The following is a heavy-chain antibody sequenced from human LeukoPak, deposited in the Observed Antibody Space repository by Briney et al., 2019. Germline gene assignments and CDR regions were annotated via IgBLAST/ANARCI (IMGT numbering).Heavy chain of an antibody. Sequence: GGSLRLSCAASGFTFSSYAMSWVRQAPGKGLEWVSAISGSGGSTYYADSVKGRFTISRDNSKNTLYLQMSSLRAGDTAVYYCAKGTTAMVGSYYYYGMDVWGQGTTVTVSS. V-gene: IGHV3-23*01. CDR1: GFTFSSYA. CDR3: AKGTTAMVGSYYYYGMDV. D-gene: IGHD5-18*01. CDR2: ISGSGGST. J-gene: IGHJ6*02.